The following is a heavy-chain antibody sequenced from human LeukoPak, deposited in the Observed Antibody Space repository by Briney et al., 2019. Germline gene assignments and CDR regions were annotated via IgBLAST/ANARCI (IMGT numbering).Heavy chain of an antibody. J-gene: IGHJ3*02. CDR1: GGSISSGGYS. CDR2: IYYSGST. V-gene: IGHV4-30-4*07. CDR3: ARDGDTAMVSFYDI. D-gene: IGHD5-18*01. Sequence: PSETLSLTCAVSGGSISSGGYSWSWIRQPPGKGLEWIGYIYYSGSTYYNPSLKIRVTISVDTSKNQFSLKLSSVTAADTAMYYCARDGDTAMVSFYDIWGQGTKVTVSS.